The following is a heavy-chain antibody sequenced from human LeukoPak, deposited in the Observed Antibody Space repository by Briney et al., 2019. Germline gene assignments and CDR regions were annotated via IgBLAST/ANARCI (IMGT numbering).Heavy chain of an antibody. CDR3: ARAIWAPVEDYYDSSGYPPRFDY. D-gene: IGHD3-22*01. J-gene: IGHJ4*02. CDR2: IYYSGST. CDR1: GGSISGSTYY. Sequence: SEALSLTCTVSGGSISGSTYYWGWVRQPPGKGLEWIGSIYYSGSTYYNPSLKSRVTVSVDTSKNQFSLKLSSVTAEDTAVYYCARAIWAPVEDYYDSSGYPPRFDYWGQGTLVTVSS. V-gene: IGHV4-39*07.